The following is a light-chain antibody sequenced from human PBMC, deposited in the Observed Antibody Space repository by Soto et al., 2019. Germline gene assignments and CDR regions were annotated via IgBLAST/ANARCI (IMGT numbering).Light chain of an antibody. V-gene: IGKV3-11*01. J-gene: IGKJ4*01. CDR2: ATS. CDR1: QGIFSH. CDR3: QQRYTWPLS. Sequence: IVLTQSPATLSLSPGERATLSCRASQGIFSHLDWFQQKPGQAPRLLIYATSNRASGVPARLSGSGSGTDFTLTISSLEPEDFAVYYCQQRYTWPLSFGGGTKVDIK.